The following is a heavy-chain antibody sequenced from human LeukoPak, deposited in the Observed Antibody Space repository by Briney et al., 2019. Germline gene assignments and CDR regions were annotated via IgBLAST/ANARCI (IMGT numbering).Heavy chain of an antibody. D-gene: IGHD3-22*01. CDR3: ARDRYYDSSGYRYFQH. CDR1: GYTFTSYG. Sequence: AAVKETCMASGYTFTSYGISWVRQPPGQGLEWVGWISAYNGNTNYAQKLQGRVTMTTDTSTSTAYMELRSLRSDDTAVYYCARDRYYDSSGYRYFQHWGHGNLVSVSS. CDR2: ISAYNGNT. J-gene: IGHJ1*01. V-gene: IGHV1-18*01.